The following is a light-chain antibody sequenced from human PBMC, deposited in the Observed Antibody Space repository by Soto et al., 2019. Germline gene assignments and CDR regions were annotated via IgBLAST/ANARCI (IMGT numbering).Light chain of an antibody. CDR3: SSYAGSNWYV. CDR2: EVN. CDR1: NSDVGGYNY. Sequence: QSGLTQPPSASGSPGQSVTISCTGTNSDVGGYNYVSWYQQYPGKAPKLIIYEVNERPSGVPDRFSGSKSGNTASLTVSGLHTADEADYYCSSYAGSNWYVFGTGTKVTVL. J-gene: IGLJ1*01. V-gene: IGLV2-8*01.